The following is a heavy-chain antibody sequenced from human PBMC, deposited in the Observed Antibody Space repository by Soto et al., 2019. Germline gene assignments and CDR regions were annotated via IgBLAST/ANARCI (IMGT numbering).Heavy chain of an antibody. CDR1: GGSFSGYY. Sequence: SETLSLTCAVYGGSFSGYYWTWIRQPPGKGLEWIGSIYYSGSTYYNPSLKSRVTISVDTSKNQFSLKLSSVTAADTAVHYCARSGGLQHIDYWGQGTLVTVSS. CDR3: ARSGGLQHIDY. CDR2: IYYSGST. V-gene: IGHV4-34*01. D-gene: IGHD4-4*01. J-gene: IGHJ4*02.